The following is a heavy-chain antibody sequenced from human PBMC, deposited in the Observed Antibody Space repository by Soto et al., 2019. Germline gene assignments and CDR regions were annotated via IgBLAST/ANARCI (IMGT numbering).Heavy chain of an antibody. CDR2: ISGSGGST. V-gene: IGHV3-23*01. Sequence: LRLSCAASEFTFSSYAMSWVRQAPGKGLEWVSAISGSGGSTYYADSVKGRFTISRDNSKNTLYLQMNSLRAEDTAVYYCAKDRSNPGWFDPWGQGTLVTVSS. D-gene: IGHD2-15*01. CDR3: AKDRSNPGWFDP. J-gene: IGHJ5*02. CDR1: EFTFSSYA.